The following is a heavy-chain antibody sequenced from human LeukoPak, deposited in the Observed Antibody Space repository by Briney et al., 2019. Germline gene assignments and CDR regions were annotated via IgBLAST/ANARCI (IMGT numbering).Heavy chain of an antibody. CDR3: ARGEYSGYRGRFDY. D-gene: IGHD5-12*01. V-gene: IGHV4-59*10. CDR2: IHTSGNT. J-gene: IGHJ4*02. CDR1: GGSFSGYY. Sequence: PSETLSLTCAVYGGSFSGYYWSWIRQPAGKGLEWIGHIHTSGNTNYNSSLKSRVTISVDTSKNQFSLKLSSVTAADTAVYYCARGEYSGYRGRFDYWGQGTLVTVSS.